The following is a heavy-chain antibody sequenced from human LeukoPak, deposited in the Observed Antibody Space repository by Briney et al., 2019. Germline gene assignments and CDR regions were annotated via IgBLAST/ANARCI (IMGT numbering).Heavy chain of an antibody. Sequence: GGSLTLSCAASGFTFSSYAMSWVRQAPGKGLEWVSDISGGGDSAQSADSVKGRFTISRDNSKNTLYLQMNSLRAEDTAVYYCAKDRASSGSYGLDVWGQGTTVTVSS. CDR2: ISGGGDSA. V-gene: IGHV3-23*01. CDR3: AKDRASSGSYGLDV. J-gene: IGHJ6*02. CDR1: GFTFSSYA. D-gene: IGHD6-19*01.